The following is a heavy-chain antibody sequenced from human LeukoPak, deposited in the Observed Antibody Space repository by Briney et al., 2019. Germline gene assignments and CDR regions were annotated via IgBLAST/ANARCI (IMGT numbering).Heavy chain of an antibody. J-gene: IGHJ3*02. D-gene: IGHD2-8*01. CDR1: GGSMRSYY. Sequence: SSESLSLTCTVSGGSMRSYYWVWIRQPPGKGLEWIGYIYYSGSTDCNPSLKSRVTISVDTSKNQFSLKMSSVTAADTAVYYCARAPNGFGAFDIWGPGTMVTVSS. CDR3: ARAPNGFGAFDI. V-gene: IGHV4-59*01. CDR2: IYYSGST.